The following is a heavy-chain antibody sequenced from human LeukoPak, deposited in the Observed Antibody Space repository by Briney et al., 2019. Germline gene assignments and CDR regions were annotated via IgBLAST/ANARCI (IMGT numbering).Heavy chain of an antibody. CDR2: ISYGGST. CDR3: ARYVWGSYPTFEDY. Sequence: SETLSLTCTVSGGSITSYHWSWIRRPPGKGLEWIGYISYGGSTNYNPSLKSRVTISVDTSKNKFSLKLSSVTAADTAVYYCARYVWGSYPTFEDYWGQGTLVTVSS. J-gene: IGHJ4*02. D-gene: IGHD3-16*02. V-gene: IGHV4-59*01. CDR1: GGSITSYH.